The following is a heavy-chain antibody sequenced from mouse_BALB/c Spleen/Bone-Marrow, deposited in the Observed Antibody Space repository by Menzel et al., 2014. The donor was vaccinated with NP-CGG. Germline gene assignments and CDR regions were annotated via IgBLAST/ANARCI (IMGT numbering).Heavy chain of an antibody. V-gene: IGHV1-7*01. CDR3: ARGVNYYAMDD. Sequence: VQLQQSGAELAKPGASVKMSCKASGYTFTSYWMHWVKQRPGQGLEWIGFINPSTGYTDYNQKFKDKATLTADKSSSTAYMQLSSLTSEDSAVYYCARGVNYYAMDDWGQGTPVTVSS. CDR2: INPSTGYT. J-gene: IGHJ4*01. CDR1: GYTFTSYW.